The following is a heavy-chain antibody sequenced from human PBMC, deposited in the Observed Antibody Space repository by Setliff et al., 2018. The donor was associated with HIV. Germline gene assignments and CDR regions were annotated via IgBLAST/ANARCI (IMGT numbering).Heavy chain of an antibody. CDR2: LYYSGST. CDR1: GGSVSSTTYF. CDR3: AIPASSLAPN. J-gene: IGHJ4*02. V-gene: IGHV4-39*02. Sequence: SETLSLTCTVSGGSVSSTTYFWGWIRQAPGKGLQWIGSLYYSGSTYYNPSLKSRVTISVDTSKNHFSLKLSSVTAADTAVYYCAIPASSLAPNWGRGTQVTVSS.